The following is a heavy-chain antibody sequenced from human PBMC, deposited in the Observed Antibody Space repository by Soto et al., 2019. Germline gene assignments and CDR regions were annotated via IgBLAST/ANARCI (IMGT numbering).Heavy chain of an antibody. CDR2: ISSNGGST. J-gene: IGHJ4*02. CDR3: VKDRYVDY. CDR1: GFTFSSYA. V-gene: IGHV3-64D*06. Sequence: LRLSCSVFGFTFSSYAMHWVRQAPGKGLQYVSSISSNGGSTYYADSVKGRFAISRDNSKNTLYLQMSSLRVEDTAVYYCVKDRYVDYWGQGNLVTVSS.